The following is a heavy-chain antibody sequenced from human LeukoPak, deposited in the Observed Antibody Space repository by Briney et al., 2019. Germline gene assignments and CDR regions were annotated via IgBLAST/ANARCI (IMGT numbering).Heavy chain of an antibody. CDR3: AKGSSGDWDAFDI. D-gene: IGHD2-21*01. V-gene: IGHV3-23*01. J-gene: IGHJ3*02. CDR1: GFTFSSYA. Sequence: GGSLRLSCAASGFTFSSYAMSWVRQAPGKGLEWVSAISGSGGSTYYADSVKGRFTISRDNSKNTPYLQMNSLRAEDTAVYYCAKGSSGDWDAFDIWGQGTMVTVSS. CDR2: ISGSGGST.